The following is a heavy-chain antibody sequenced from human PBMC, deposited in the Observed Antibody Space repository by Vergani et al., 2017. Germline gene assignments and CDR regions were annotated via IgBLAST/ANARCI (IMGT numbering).Heavy chain of an antibody. CDR3: ARLYSYGYYFDY. J-gene: IGHJ4*02. D-gene: IGHD5-18*01. CDR2: IYYSGST. CDR1: GGSISSSSYY. Sequence: QLQLQESGPGLVKPSETLSLTCTVSGGSISSSSYYWSWIRQPPGKGLEWIGYIYYSGSTNYNPSLKSRVTISVDTSKNQFSLKLSSVTAADTAVYYCARLYSYGYYFDYWGQGTLVTVSS. V-gene: IGHV4-61*01.